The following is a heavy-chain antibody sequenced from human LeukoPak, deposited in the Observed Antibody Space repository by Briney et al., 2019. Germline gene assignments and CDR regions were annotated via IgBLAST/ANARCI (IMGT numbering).Heavy chain of an antibody. J-gene: IGHJ3*02. Sequence: PGGSLRLSCAASGFTFSSYGMHWVRQAPGKGLEWVAFIRYDGSNKYYADSVKGRFTISRDNSKNTLYLQMNSLRAEDTAVYYCAKDPWLHRTRDAFDIWDQGTMVTVSS. CDR2: IRYDGSNK. V-gene: IGHV3-30*02. CDR3: AKDPWLHRTRDAFDI. D-gene: IGHD6-19*01. CDR1: GFTFSSYG.